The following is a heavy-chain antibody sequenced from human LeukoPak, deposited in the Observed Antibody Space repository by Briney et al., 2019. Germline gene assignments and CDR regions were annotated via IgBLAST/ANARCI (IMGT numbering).Heavy chain of an antibody. V-gene: IGHV4-34*01. CDR3: VRGHLVSNAFDI. Sequence: SETLSLTCAVYGGSFSGYYWSWIRQPPGKGLEWIGEINHSGSTNYNPSLKSRVTIPVDTSKNQFSLKLSSVTAADTAVYYCVRGHLVSNAFDIWGQGTMVTVSS. J-gene: IGHJ3*02. D-gene: IGHD5/OR15-5a*01. CDR1: GGSFSGYY. CDR2: INHSGST.